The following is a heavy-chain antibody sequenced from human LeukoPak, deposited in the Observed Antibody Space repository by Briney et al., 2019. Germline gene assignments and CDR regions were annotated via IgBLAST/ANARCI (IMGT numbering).Heavy chain of an antibody. CDR3: ARDRPAASGYYYYYMDV. Sequence: SQTLSLTCTVSGGSISSGSYYWSWIRQPAGKGLEWLGRIYTSGSTNYNPSLKSRVTISVDTSKNQFSLKLSSVTAADTAVYYCARDRPAASGYYYYYMDVWGKGTTVTISS. D-gene: IGHD2-2*01. V-gene: IGHV4-61*02. J-gene: IGHJ6*03. CDR1: GGSISSGSYY. CDR2: IYTSGST.